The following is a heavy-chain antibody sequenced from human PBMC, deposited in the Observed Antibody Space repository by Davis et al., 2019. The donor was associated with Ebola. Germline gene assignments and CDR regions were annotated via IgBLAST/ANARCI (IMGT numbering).Heavy chain of an antibody. Sequence: SETLSLTCTVSGGSISSGDYYWSWIRQPPGKGLEWIGYIYYSGSTYYNPSLKSRVPISVDTSKNQFSLKLSSVTAADTDVYYCAGTYGGYVGYWGQGTLVTVSS. D-gene: IGHD4/OR15-4a*01. CDR2: IYYSGST. J-gene: IGHJ4*02. CDR1: GGSISSGDYY. CDR3: AGTYGGYVGY. V-gene: IGHV4-30-4*01.